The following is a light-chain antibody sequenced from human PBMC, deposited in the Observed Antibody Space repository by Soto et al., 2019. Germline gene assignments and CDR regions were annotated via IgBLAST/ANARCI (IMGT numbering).Light chain of an antibody. Sequence: AIQLTQTPSSLSASVGDRVTITCRASQGISTLLAWYQQKPGKAPKVLIYESSLLQSGVPSRFSGSGSGTDFTLTISSLQSEDFAVYYCQQYSNWPPITFGQGTRLENK. CDR1: QGISTL. V-gene: IGKV1D-13*01. CDR3: QQYSNWPPIT. CDR2: ESS. J-gene: IGKJ5*01.